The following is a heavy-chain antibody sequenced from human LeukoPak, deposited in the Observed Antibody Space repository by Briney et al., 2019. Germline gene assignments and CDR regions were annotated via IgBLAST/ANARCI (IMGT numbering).Heavy chain of an antibody. J-gene: IGHJ6*02. Sequence: GGSLRLSCAASGFTFSSYAMHWVRQAPGKGLEWVAVISYDGSNKYYADSVKGRFTISRDNSKNTLYLQMNSLRAEDTAVYYCARDVIVGNSGYGLYGMDVWGQGTTVTVSS. CDR3: ARDVIVGNSGYGLYGMDV. D-gene: IGHD5-12*01. CDR1: GFTFSSYA. V-gene: IGHV3-30*04. CDR2: ISYDGSNK.